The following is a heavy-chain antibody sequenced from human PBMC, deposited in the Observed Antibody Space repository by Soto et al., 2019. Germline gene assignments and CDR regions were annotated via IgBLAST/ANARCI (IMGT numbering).Heavy chain of an antibody. Sequence: ASVKVSCKASGYTFTSYGISWVRQAPGQGLEWMGWISAYNGNTNYAQKLQGRVTMTTDTSTNTAYMELGSLRSDDTAVYYCARDLLYDRTGCILGYWGQGTLVTVSS. V-gene: IGHV1-18*01. CDR1: GYTFTSYG. CDR2: ISAYNGNT. CDR3: ARDLLYDRTGCILGY. D-gene: IGHD3-22*01. J-gene: IGHJ4*02.